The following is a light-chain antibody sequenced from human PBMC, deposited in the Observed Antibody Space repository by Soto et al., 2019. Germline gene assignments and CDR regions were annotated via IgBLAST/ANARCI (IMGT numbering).Light chain of an antibody. CDR1: QSVNNN. Sequence: DMVLAHAPATPSISPGERATLSCRASQSVNNNLAWYQQKPGQAPRLLIYDVSTRATGVPARFSGTGSETDFTLTISGLQSEDSAVYFCQQYNILPFSFGHRRRLAVK. CDR2: DVS. V-gene: IGKV3-15*01. CDR3: QQYNILPFS. J-gene: IGKJ5*01.